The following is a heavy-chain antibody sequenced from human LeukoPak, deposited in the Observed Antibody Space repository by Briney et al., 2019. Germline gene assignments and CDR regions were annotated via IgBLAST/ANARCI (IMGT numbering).Heavy chain of an antibody. CDR1: GGSISSYY. J-gene: IGHJ4*02. D-gene: IGHD6-25*01. Sequence: SETLSLTCTVSGGSISSYYWSWIRQPPGKGLEWIGYIYYSGSTNYNPSLKSRVTISVDTSKNQFALKLSSVTAADTAVYYCAGDPADSSGFDYGGQGTLVTVSS. V-gene: IGHV4-59*01. CDR3: AGDPADSSGFDY. CDR2: IYYSGST.